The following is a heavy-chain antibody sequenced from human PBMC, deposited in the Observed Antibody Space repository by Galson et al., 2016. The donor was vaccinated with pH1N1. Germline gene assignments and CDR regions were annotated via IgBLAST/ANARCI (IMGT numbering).Heavy chain of an antibody. V-gene: IGHV1-3*01. D-gene: IGHD3-16*01. CDR1: GYTFTIYA. J-gene: IGHJ4*02. CDR2: INVGNGNT. CDR3: ARRVGRSFDY. Sequence: SGYTFTIYAIHWVRQAPGQSLEWMGWINVGNGNTKYSQKFQDRVTITRDTSATTAYRELSSLRFEDTAVYYCARRVGRSFDYWGQGTLVTVSS.